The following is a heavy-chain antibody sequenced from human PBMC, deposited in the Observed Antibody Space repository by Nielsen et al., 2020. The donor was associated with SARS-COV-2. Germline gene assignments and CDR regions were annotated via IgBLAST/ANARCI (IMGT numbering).Heavy chain of an antibody. Sequence: SETLSLTCAVYGGSFSAYYWSWIRQPPGKGLEWIGEINHSGSTNYNPSLKSRVTISVDTSKNQFSLKLSSVTAADTAVYYCAGGPGHLRGIAARTRRGSGMDVWGQGTTVTVSS. D-gene: IGHD6-13*01. V-gene: IGHV4-34*01. CDR2: INHSGST. CDR3: AGGPGHLRGIAARTRRGSGMDV. CDR1: GGSFSAYY. J-gene: IGHJ6*02.